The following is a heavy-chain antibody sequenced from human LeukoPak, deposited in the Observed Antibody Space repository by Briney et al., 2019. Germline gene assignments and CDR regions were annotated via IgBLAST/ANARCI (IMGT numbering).Heavy chain of an antibody. Sequence: SETLSLTCAVHGGSFSGYYWSWIRQPPGKGLEWIGEINHSGSTNYNPSLKSRVTISVDTSKNQFYLKLSSVTAADTAVYYCARARGAVAGYFDYWGQETLVTVSS. CDR1: GGSFSGYY. J-gene: IGHJ4*02. CDR2: INHSGST. CDR3: ARARGAVAGYFDY. V-gene: IGHV4-34*01. D-gene: IGHD6-19*01.